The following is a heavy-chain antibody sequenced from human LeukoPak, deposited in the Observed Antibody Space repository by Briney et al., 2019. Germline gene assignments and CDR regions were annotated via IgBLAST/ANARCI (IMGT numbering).Heavy chain of an antibody. CDR1: GFTFSSYS. CDR2: INHSGST. J-gene: IGHJ4*02. Sequence: GSLRLSCAASGFTFSSYSMNWVRQAPGKGLEWIGEINHSGSTNYNPSLKSRVTISVDTSKNQFSLKLTSVTAADTTVYYCARRVGSYNPFDYWGQGTLVTVSS. D-gene: IGHD1-1*01. V-gene: IGHV4-34*01. CDR3: ARRVGSYNPFDY.